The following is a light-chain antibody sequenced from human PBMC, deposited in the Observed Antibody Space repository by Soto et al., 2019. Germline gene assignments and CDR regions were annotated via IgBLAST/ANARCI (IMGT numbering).Light chain of an antibody. CDR3: HQYGSSPPT. CDR2: GAS. V-gene: IGKV3-20*01. Sequence: EIVLTQSPGTLSLSPGERATLSCRASQSVSSNYLAWYRRKPGQAPRLLIYGASNRATDIPGRFSGSGSGTDFTLTITRLEPEDFAVYYCHQYGSSPPTFGPGTRVEIK. J-gene: IGKJ1*01. CDR1: QSVSSNY.